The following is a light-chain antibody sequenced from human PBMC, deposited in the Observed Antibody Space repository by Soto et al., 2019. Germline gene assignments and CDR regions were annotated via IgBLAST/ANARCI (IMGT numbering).Light chain of an antibody. CDR3: QSYDSSLSAVV. V-gene: IGLV1-40*01. Sequence: QSVLTQPPSVSGAPGQRVTISCTGSSSNIGAGYDVHWYQQFLGTAPKLLIYANSHRPSGVPDRFSVSKSFTSASLAIAGLQAEDEADYYCQSYDSSLSAVVFGGGTKLTVL. J-gene: IGLJ2*01. CDR1: SSNIGAGYD. CDR2: ANS.